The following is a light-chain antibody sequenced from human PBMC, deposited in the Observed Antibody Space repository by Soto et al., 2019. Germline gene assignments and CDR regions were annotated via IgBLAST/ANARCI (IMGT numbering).Light chain of an antibody. J-gene: IGKJ5*01. V-gene: IGKV3-20*01. Sequence: EVVLTQSPATLSLSPGERATLSCRASQSVSNNYLAWYQQKPGQAPRLLIYDASNRATGVPDRFSGSGSGTDLSLTISRLEPEDFAVYHCQQYSSSPRTFGQGTRLEI. CDR2: DAS. CDR1: QSVSNNY. CDR3: QQYSSSPRT.